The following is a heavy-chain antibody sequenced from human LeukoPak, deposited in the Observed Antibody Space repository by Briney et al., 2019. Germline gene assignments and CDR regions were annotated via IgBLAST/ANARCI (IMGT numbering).Heavy chain of an antibody. CDR2: ISVYNGNT. CDR1: GYTFTSYG. CDR3: ARPAAAPSAVDY. Sequence: ASVKVSCKASGYTFTSYGISWVRQAPGQGLEWMGWISVYNGNTNYAQKLQGRVTMTTDTSTSTAYMELRSLRSDDTAVYYCARPAAAPSAVDYWGQGTLVTVSS. D-gene: IGHD6-13*01. J-gene: IGHJ4*02. V-gene: IGHV1-18*01.